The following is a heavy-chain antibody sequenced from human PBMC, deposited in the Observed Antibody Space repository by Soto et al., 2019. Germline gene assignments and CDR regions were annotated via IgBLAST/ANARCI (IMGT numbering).Heavy chain of an antibody. CDR3: TTVDYCDTIGYYSLDY. CDR2: IKSKTDRETA. V-gene: IGHV3-15*01. CDR1: GFKFSDAW. Sequence: PGGSLRLSCAASGFKFSDAWMSWVRQAPGKGLEWVGRIKSKTDRETADYAAPVKGRFSISRDDSKNTLYLEMRGLATEDTAVYYCTTVDYCDTIGYYSLDYWGQGTLVTVSS. D-gene: IGHD3-22*01. J-gene: IGHJ4*02.